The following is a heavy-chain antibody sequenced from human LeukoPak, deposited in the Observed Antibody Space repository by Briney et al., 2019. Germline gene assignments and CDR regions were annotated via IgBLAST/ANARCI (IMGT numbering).Heavy chain of an antibody. CDR1: GFTFSSYG. CDR2: ISGSGGST. D-gene: IGHD3-22*01. J-gene: IGHJ5*02. CDR3: AKDFGRDYYDSSAST. Sequence: GGTLRLSCAASGFTFSSYGMSWVRQAPGKGLEWVSAISGSGGSTYYADSVKGRFTISRDNSKNTLYLQMNSLRAEDTAVYYCAKDFGRDYYDSSASTWGQGTLVTVSS. V-gene: IGHV3-23*01.